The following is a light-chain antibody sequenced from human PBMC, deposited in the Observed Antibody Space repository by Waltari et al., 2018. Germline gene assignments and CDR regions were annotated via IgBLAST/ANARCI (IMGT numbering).Light chain of an antibody. J-gene: IGLJ3*02. CDR3: GTDHGSGSNFFWV. CDR2: VDTGGIVG. CDR1: SGYRQYK. V-gene: IGLV9-49*01. Sequence: QPVLTQPPSASASLGASVTLPFTLSSGYRQYKLVRYHQTPGTGPQFVMRVDTGGIVGSKGDGIPDRFSVLGSGLNRYLTIKNIQEEDESDYHCGTDHGSGSNFFWVFGGGTKLTVL.